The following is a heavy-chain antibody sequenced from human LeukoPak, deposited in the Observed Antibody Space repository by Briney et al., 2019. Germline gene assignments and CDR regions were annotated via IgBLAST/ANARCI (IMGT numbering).Heavy chain of an antibody. V-gene: IGHV3-23*01. CDR2: ISGSGGST. J-gene: IGHJ4*02. CDR3: AKRGVGAEFDY. CDR1: GFTFSSYA. D-gene: IGHD1-26*01. Sequence: GGSLRLSCAASGFTFSSYAMSWVRQAPGKGLEWVSVISGSGGSTHYADSVKGRFTISRDNAKNTLYLQMNSLRAEDSAGYYGAKRGVGAEFDYWGQGTLVTVSS.